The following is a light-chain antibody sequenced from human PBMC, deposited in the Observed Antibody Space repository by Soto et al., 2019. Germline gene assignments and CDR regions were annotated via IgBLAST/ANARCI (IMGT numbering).Light chain of an antibody. J-gene: IGLJ3*02. CDR2: EVS. Sequence: QSALTQPASVSGSPGQSITISCTGTSSDVGRYNYVSWYQQHPGKAPKLMIYEVSNRPSGVSNRFSASKSGNTASLTISVLQAEDEADYYCTSYTSSTDWVFGGGTKLTVL. V-gene: IGLV2-14*01. CDR1: SSDVGRYNY. CDR3: TSYTSSTDWV.